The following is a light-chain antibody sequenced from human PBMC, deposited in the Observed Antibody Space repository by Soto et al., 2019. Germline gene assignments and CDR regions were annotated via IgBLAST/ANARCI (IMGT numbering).Light chain of an antibody. V-gene: IGKV1-5*03. J-gene: IGKJ2*01. CDR3: QQYNSDPYT. CDR1: QSISSW. Sequence: DIQMTQSPSTLSASVGDRVTITCRASQSISSWLAWYQQKPGKAPNYLIYKASTLESGVPSRFSGSGSGTEFALTISSLQPDDFATYYCQQYNSDPYTFGQGTKLEIK. CDR2: KAS.